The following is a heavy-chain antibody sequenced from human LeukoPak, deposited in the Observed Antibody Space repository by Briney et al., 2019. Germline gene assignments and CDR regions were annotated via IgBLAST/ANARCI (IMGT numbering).Heavy chain of an antibody. CDR2: IYYSGST. Sequence: SETLSLTCTVSGDSISSSSYYWGWIRQPPGRGLEWIGSIYYSGSTYYNPSLKSRVTISVDTSKNQFSLKLSSVTAADTAVYCCASSQWGYYDSSGYYWVYWGQGTLVTVSS. CDR1: GDSISSSSYY. V-gene: IGHV4-39*01. D-gene: IGHD3-22*01. J-gene: IGHJ4*02. CDR3: ASSQWGYYDSSGYYWVY.